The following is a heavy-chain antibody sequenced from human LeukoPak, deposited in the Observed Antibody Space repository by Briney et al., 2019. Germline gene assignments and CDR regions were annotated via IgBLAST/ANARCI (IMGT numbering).Heavy chain of an antibody. J-gene: IGHJ4*02. CDR2: INYSGST. CDR1: GGSISSSPYY. D-gene: IGHD4-23*01. V-gene: IGHV4-39*01. CDR3: ARKRSSRCRYDPVVCDY. Sequence: WETLSLTCTVSGGSISSSPYYWGWIRQPPGKGLECIGSINYSGSTYYNPSLKSRLTISVDTSKNQFSLKLSSVNAADTALVFCARKRSSRCRYDPVVCDYGAQGPVVTVSS.